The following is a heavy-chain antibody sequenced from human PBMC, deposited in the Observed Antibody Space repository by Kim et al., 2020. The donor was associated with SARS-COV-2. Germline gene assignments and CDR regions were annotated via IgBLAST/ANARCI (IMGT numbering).Heavy chain of an antibody. V-gene: IGHV3-23*01. D-gene: IGHD3-10*01. CDR3: ATELGEYYYYYYGMDV. J-gene: IGHJ6*02. CDR1: GFTFSSYA. CDR2: ISGSGGST. Sequence: GGSLRLSCAASGFTFSSYAMSWVRQAPGKGLEWVSAISGSGGSTYYADSVKGRFTISRDNSKNTLYLQMNSLRAEDTAVYYCATELGEYYYYYYGMDVWGQGTTVTASS.